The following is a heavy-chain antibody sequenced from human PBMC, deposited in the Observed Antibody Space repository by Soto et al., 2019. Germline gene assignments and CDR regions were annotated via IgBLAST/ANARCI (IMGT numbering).Heavy chain of an antibody. Sequence: SETLSITCTISGGSISSYYWNWIRQPPGKGLEWIGYIYYRGNTNYNPSLKSRVTISVDTSKNQFSLKLSSVTAADTAVYYCARQPGYYDILTGYSTYYFDYWGQGTPVTVSS. V-gene: IGHV4-59*08. CDR2: IYYRGNT. CDR3: ARQPGYYDILTGYSTYYFDY. CDR1: GGSISSYY. J-gene: IGHJ4*02. D-gene: IGHD3-9*01.